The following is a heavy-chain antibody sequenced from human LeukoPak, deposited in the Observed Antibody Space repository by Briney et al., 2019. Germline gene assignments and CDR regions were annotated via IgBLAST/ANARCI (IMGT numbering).Heavy chain of an antibody. D-gene: IGHD4-17*01. Sequence: SETLSLTCTVSGGSINNYYWTWIRQPPGKGLECIGYVYYTGSTYYNPSLKSRVTISVDSSKNQFSLKLNSVTAADTAVYYCARDSSAVTTRHFDYWGQGTLVTVSS. J-gene: IGHJ4*02. CDR3: ARDSSAVTTRHFDY. V-gene: IGHV4-59*01. CDR2: VYYTGST. CDR1: GGSINNYY.